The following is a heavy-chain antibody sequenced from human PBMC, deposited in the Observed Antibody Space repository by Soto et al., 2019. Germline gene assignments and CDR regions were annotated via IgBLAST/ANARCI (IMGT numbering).Heavy chain of an antibody. D-gene: IGHD3-10*01. CDR1: GFTFSSYA. CDR3: ARRGYGLYLDY. V-gene: IGHV3-64*01. CDR2: ISGNGGST. Sequence: EVQLVESGGGLVQPGGSLRLSCAASGFTFSSYAMHWVRQAPGKGLEYVSVISGNGGSTYYANSVKGRFTISRGNSKNTLYLQMGSLRAEDMAVYYCARRGYGLYLDYWGQGTLVTVSS. J-gene: IGHJ4*02.